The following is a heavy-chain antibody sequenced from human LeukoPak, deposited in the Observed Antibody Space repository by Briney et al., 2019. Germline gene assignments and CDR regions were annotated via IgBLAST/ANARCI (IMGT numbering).Heavy chain of an antibody. CDR1: GGSISSFY. V-gene: IGHV4-4*07. J-gene: IGHJ4*02. CDR3: AREALGSPRYFDY. Sequence: SETLSLTCTVSGGSISSFYWSWIRQPAGKGLEWIGRIYTSGSTNYNPSLKSRFTMSIDTSKNQFSLKLNSVTAADTAVYYCAREALGSPRYFDYWGQGALVTVSS. CDR2: IYTSGST. D-gene: IGHD3-16*01.